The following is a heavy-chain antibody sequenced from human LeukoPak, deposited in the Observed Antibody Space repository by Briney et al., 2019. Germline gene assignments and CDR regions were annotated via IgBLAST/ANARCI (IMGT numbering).Heavy chain of an antibody. Sequence: GGSLRLSCAASGFTFDDYAMHWVRQAPGKGLEWVSGISWNSGSIGYADSVKGRFTISRDNAKNSLYLQMNILRAEDTALYYCAKDLNDSGDAHPLDYYFSGMDVWGHGTTVTVSS. CDR3: AKDLNDSGDAHPLDYYFSGMDV. D-gene: IGHD4-17*01. J-gene: IGHJ6*02. V-gene: IGHV3-9*01. CDR1: GFTFDDYA. CDR2: ISWNSGSI.